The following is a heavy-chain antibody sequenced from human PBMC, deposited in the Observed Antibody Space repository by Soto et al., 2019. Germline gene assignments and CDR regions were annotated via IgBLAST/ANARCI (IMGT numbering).Heavy chain of an antibody. CDR3: ARRVLGVVLVVPDALSTVRAWFDP. V-gene: IGHV4-39*01. J-gene: IGHJ5*02. Sequence: SETLSLTCTVSGGSISSSSYYWGWIRQPPGKGLEWIGSIYYSGSTYYNPSLKSRVTISVDTSKNQFSLKLSSVTAADTAVYYCARRVLGVVLVVPDALSTVRAWFDPWGQGTLVTVSS. CDR2: IYYSGST. CDR1: GGSISSSSYY. D-gene: IGHD2-2*01.